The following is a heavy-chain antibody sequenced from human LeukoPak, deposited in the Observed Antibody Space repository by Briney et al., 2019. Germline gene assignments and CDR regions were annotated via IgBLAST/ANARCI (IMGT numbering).Heavy chain of an antibody. CDR1: GCTVSSIY. D-gene: IGHD3-16*01. Sequence: QPGGSLRLSCAGSGCTVSSIYMNWVRQAPGKGLEWLSLIYSDGSTYYADSVKGRFTISRDNSKNTLYLQMNSLRAEDTAVYYCAREGGLDYWGQGTLVTVSS. V-gene: IGHV3-66*01. J-gene: IGHJ4*02. CDR3: AREGGLDY. CDR2: IYSDGST.